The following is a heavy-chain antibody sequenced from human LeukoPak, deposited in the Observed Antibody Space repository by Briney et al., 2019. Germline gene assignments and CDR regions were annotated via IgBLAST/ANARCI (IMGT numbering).Heavy chain of an antibody. J-gene: IGHJ3*02. CDR3: ARVLVVIPPDDAFDI. V-gene: IGHV3-21*01. CDR1: GSTFSSYS. CDR2: ISSSSSYI. D-gene: IGHD3-22*01. Sequence: NTGGSLRLSCAASGSTFSSYSMNWVRQAPGKGLEWVSSISSSSSYIYYADSVKGRFTISRDNAKNSLYLQMNSLRAEDTAVYYCARVLVVIPPDDAFDIWGQGTMVTVSS.